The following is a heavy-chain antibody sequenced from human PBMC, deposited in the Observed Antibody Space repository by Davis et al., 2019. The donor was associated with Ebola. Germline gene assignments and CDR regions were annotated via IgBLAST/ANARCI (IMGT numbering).Heavy chain of an antibody. D-gene: IGHD3-16*01. CDR2: INPKNGGT. Sequence: AASVKVSCKASGYTFTDYFIHWVRQAPGQGLQWMGRINPKNGGTDFAQQFQGRVTMTRDTSISSAYMELSRLTSDDTAVYYCALRQIADHWGQGSLVTVSS. CDR1: GYTFTDYF. V-gene: IGHV1-2*06. CDR3: ALRQIADH. J-gene: IGHJ4*02.